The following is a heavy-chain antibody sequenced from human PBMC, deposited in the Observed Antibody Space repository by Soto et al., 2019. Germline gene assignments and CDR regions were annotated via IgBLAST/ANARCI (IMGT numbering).Heavy chain of an antibody. CDR2: INAGNGNT. CDR1: GYTFTSYA. J-gene: IGHJ4*02. V-gene: IGHV1-3*01. CDR3: ARDRGGTMIVVVITSYFDY. Sequence: PSVKVSCKASGYTFTSYAMHWVRQAPGQRLEWMGWINAGNGNTKYSQKFQGRVTITRDTSASTAYMELSSLRSEDTAVYYCARDRGGTMIVVVITSYFDYWGQGTLVTVSS. D-gene: IGHD3-22*01.